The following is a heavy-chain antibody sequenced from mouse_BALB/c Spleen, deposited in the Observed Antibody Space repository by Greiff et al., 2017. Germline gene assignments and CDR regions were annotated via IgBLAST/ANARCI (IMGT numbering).Heavy chain of an antibody. V-gene: IGHV2-9*02. D-gene: IGHD3-1*01. J-gene: IGHJ3*01. CDR2: IWAGGST. Sequence: QVQLKESGPGLVAPSQSLSITCTVSGFSLTSYGVHWVRQPPGKGLEWLGVIWAGGSTNYNSALMSRLSISKDNSKSQVFLKMNSLQTDDTAMYYCARVHSSGYLFAYWGQGTLVTVSA. CDR1: GFSLTSYG. CDR3: ARVHSSGYLFAY.